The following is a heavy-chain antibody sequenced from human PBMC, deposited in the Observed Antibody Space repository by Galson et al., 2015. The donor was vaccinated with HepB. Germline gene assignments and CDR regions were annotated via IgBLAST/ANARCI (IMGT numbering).Heavy chain of an antibody. D-gene: IGHD6-19*01. CDR3: ARTTAVAGTVGFDP. J-gene: IGHJ5*02. V-gene: IGHV4-31*03. Sequence: TLSLTCTVSGGSISSGGYYWSWIRQHPGKGLEWIGYIYYSGSTYYNPSLKSRVTISVDTSKNQFSLKMSSVTAADTAVYYCARTTAVAGTVGFDPWGQGTLVTVSS. CDR2: IYYSGST. CDR1: GGSISSGGYY.